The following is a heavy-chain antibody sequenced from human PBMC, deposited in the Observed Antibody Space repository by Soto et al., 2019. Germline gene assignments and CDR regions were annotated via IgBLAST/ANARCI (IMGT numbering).Heavy chain of an antibody. V-gene: IGHV3-30-3*01. CDR3: ARDVGLGSGSYYWFDP. CDR2: ISYDGSNK. CDR1: GFTFSSYA. D-gene: IGHD3-10*02. J-gene: IGHJ5*02. Sequence: GGSLRLSCAASGFTFSSYAIHWVRQAPGKGLEWVAVISYDGSNKYYADSVKGRFTISRDNSKNTLYLQMNSLRAEDTAVYYCARDVGLGSGSYYWFDPWGQGTLVTVSS.